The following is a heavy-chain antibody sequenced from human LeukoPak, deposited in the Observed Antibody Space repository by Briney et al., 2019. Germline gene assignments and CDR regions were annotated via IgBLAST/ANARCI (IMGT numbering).Heavy chain of an antibody. V-gene: IGHV3-21*01. Sequence: GGSLRLSCAASGFTFHDYGMSWVRQVPGKGLEWVSSISSGGTYKYYADSVKGRFTISRDNAQNSLYLQMNSLRAEDSSVYYCARPTTVTTISADAFDIWGQGTMVTVSS. CDR1: GFTFHDYG. CDR3: ARPTTVTTISADAFDI. CDR2: ISSGGTYK. D-gene: IGHD4-17*01. J-gene: IGHJ3*02.